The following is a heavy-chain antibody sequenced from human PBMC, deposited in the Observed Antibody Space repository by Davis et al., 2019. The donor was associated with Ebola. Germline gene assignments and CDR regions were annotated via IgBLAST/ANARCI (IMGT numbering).Heavy chain of an antibody. CDR3: ARDPPSYYYDSSGYYPEDI. Sequence: GESLKISCAASGFTFSSYSMNWVRQAPGKGLEWVSSISSSSSYIYYADSVKGRFTISRDNAKNSLYLQMNSLRAEDTAVYYCARDPPSYYYDSSGYYPEDIWGQGTMVTVSS. V-gene: IGHV3-21*01. J-gene: IGHJ3*02. D-gene: IGHD3-22*01. CDR2: ISSSSSYI. CDR1: GFTFSSYS.